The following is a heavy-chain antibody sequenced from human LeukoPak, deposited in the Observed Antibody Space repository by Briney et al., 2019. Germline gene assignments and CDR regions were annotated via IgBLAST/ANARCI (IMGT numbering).Heavy chain of an antibody. J-gene: IGHJ4*02. Sequence: PGGSLRLSCAASGFTFSDYYMSCIRQAPGNVLEWISYISRGGSTTYYADSVKGRFTISRDNAKNSLYLQMNSLRAEDTAVYYCARQPRVAAAPIWGQGTLVTVSS. D-gene: IGHD6-25*01. CDR3: ARQPRVAAAPI. V-gene: IGHV3-11*01. CDR1: GFTFSDYY. CDR2: ISRGGSTT.